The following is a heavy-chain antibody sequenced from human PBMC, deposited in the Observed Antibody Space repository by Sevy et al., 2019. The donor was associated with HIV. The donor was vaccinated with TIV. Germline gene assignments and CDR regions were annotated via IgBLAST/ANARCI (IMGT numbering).Heavy chain of an antibody. Sequence: ASVKVSCKASGYTFTGYYMHWVRQAPGQGLEWMGWINPNSGGTNYAQKFQGRVTMTRDTSISTAYTELSRLRSDDTAVYYCARDPPKYYYDSSGDAFDIWGQGTMVTVSS. V-gene: IGHV1-2*02. CDR2: INPNSGGT. J-gene: IGHJ3*02. CDR1: GYTFTGYY. CDR3: ARDPPKYYYDSSGDAFDI. D-gene: IGHD3-22*01.